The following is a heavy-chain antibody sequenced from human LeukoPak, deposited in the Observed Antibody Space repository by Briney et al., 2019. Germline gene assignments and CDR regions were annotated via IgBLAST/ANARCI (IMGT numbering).Heavy chain of an antibody. D-gene: IGHD5-18*01. V-gene: IGHV3-48*04. CDR3: ARALPHRRLMDTTMEQHWFDP. J-gene: IGHJ5*02. Sequence: GGSLRLSCAASGFTFSSYSMNWVRQAPGKGLECVSYISSSGNTTYHADSVKGRFTISRDNAKNSLYLQMSSLRAEDTAVYYCARALPHRRLMDTTMEQHWFDPWGQGTLVTVSS. CDR2: ISSSGNTT. CDR1: GFTFSSYS.